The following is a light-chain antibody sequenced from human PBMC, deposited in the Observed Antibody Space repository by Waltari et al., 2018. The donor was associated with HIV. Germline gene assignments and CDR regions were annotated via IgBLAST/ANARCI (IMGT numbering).Light chain of an antibody. J-gene: IGKJ2*01. CDR3: QQYGSSPYT. CDR2: GTS. Sequence: EIVLTQSPGPLSLSPGERAIFSCKTSQSVSNTYLAWYQQKPGQAPRLLIYGTSSRATGIPDRFSGSGSGTDFTLTVSRLEPADFAVYYCQQYGSSPYTFGPGTKLEI. V-gene: IGKV3-20*01. CDR1: QSVSNTY.